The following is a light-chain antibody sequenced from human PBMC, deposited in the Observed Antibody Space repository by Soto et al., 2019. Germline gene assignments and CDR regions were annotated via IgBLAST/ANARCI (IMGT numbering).Light chain of an antibody. CDR3: QQYRNWPRT. Sequence: EIVLTQSPATLSLSPGDRVTLSCRASQSVYINLAWYQQRPGQAPRLLVYGASTKATDMPGRFSGRGSGTEFTLTINNLQSEDFAVYYCQQYRNWPRTFGQGTKVDIK. J-gene: IGKJ1*01. V-gene: IGKV3-15*01. CDR1: QSVYIN. CDR2: GAS.